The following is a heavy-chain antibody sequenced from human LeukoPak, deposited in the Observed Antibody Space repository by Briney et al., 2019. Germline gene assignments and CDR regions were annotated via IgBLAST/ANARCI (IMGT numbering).Heavy chain of an antibody. J-gene: IGHJ4*02. CDR3: ARGRLIDCSGGSCYSSGEYHFDY. CDR2: INHSGST. D-gene: IGHD2-15*01. Sequence: SETLSLTCAVYGGSFSGYYWSWIRQPPGKGLERIGEINHSGSTNYNPSLKSRVTISVDTSKNQFSLKLSSVTAADTAVYYCARGRLIDCSGGSCYSSGEYHFDYWGQGTLVTVSS. V-gene: IGHV4-34*01. CDR1: GGSFSGYY.